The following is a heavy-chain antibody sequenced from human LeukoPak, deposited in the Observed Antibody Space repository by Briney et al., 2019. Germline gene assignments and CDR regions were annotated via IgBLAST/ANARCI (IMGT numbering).Heavy chain of an antibody. V-gene: IGHV4-61*01. J-gene: IGHJ1*01. CDR1: GYSISSGYY. CDR2: IYYSGST. Sequence: SETLSLTCTVSGYSISSGYYWGWIRQPPGKGLEWIGYIYYSGSTNYNPSLKSRVTISVDTSKNQFSLKLSSVTAADTAVYYCARGKYSSSRTAFQHWGQGTLVTVSS. D-gene: IGHD6-13*01. CDR3: ARGKYSSSRTAFQH.